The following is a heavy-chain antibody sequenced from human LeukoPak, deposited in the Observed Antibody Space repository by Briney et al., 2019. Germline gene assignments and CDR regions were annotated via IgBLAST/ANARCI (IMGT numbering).Heavy chain of an antibody. CDR1: GGSISSSSYY. J-gene: IGHJ5*02. D-gene: IGHD1-20*01. V-gene: IGHV4-39*01. Sequence: SETLSLTCTVSGGSISSSSYYWGWIRQPPGKGLEWIGSIYYSGSTYYNPSLKSRVTISVDTSKNQFSLKLSSVTAADTAVYYCARPRHSWKGWFDPWGQGTLVTVSS. CDR3: ARPRHSWKGWFDP. CDR2: IYYSGST.